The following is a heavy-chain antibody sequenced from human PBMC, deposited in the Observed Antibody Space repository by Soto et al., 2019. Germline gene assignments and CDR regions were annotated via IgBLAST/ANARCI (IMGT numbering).Heavy chain of an antibody. Sequence: SETLSLTCAVYGGSFSGYYWSWIRQPPGKGLEWIGEINHSGSTNYNPSLKSRVTISVDTSKNQFSLKLSSVTAADTAVYYCAKQAGYGSGSYYKINWFDPWGQGTLVTVSS. D-gene: IGHD3-10*01. CDR3: AKQAGYGSGSYYKINWFDP. V-gene: IGHV4-34*01. CDR2: INHSGST. J-gene: IGHJ5*02. CDR1: GGSFSGYY.